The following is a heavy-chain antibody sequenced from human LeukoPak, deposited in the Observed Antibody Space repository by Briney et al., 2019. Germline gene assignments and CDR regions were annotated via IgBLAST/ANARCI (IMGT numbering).Heavy chain of an antibody. J-gene: IGHJ3*02. CDR2: ISWNSGSI. CDR1: GFTFNDYA. D-gene: IGHD2-21*02. Sequence: GGSLRLSCAASGFTFNDYAMHWVRQAPGKGLGWVSGISWNSGSIGYADSVKGRFTISRDNAKNSLYLQMNSLRAEDTALYYCARGHLQYCGGDCYSGAFDIWGQGTMVTVSS. V-gene: IGHV3-9*01. CDR3: ARGHLQYCGGDCYSGAFDI.